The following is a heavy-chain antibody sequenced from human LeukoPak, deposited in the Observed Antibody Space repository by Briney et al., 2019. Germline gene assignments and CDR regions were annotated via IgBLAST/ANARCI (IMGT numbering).Heavy chain of an antibody. CDR1: GGSFSGYY. V-gene: IGHV4-34*01. Sequence: SETLSLTCAVYGGSFSGYYWSWIRQPPGKGLEWIGEINHSGSTNYNPSLKSRVTISVDTSKNQFSLKLSSVTAADTAVYYRARSSSSWTDAFDIWGQGTMVTVSS. D-gene: IGHD6-13*01. CDR3: ARSSSSWTDAFDI. CDR2: INHSGST. J-gene: IGHJ3*02.